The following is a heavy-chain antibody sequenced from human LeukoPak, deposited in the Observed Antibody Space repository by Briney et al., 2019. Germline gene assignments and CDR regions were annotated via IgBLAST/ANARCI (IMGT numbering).Heavy chain of an antibody. CDR2: IYYSGST. Sequence: SETLSLTCTVSGGSISSGGYYWSWIRQHPGKGLEWIGYIYYSGSTYYNPSLKSRVTISVDTSKNQFSLKLSSVTGADTAVYYCATSSGYILTVWGQGTMVTVSS. V-gene: IGHV4-31*03. D-gene: IGHD3-22*01. CDR1: GGSISSGGYY. J-gene: IGHJ3*01. CDR3: ATSSGYILTV.